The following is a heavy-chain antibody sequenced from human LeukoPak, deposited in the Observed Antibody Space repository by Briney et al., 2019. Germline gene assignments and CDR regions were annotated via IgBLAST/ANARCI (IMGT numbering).Heavy chain of an antibody. V-gene: IGHV4-34*01. CDR1: GGSFSGYY. Sequence: SETLSLTCAVYGGSFSGYYWSWIRQPPGKGLEWIGEINHSGSTNYNPSLKSQVTISVDTSKNQFSLKLSSVTAADTAVYYCASQRLGYCSSTSCHNWFDPWGQGTLVTVSS. D-gene: IGHD2-2*01. J-gene: IGHJ5*02. CDR3: ASQRLGYCSSTSCHNWFDP. CDR2: INHSGST.